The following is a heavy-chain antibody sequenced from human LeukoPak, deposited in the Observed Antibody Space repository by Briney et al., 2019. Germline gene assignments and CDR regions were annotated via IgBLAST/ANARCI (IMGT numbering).Heavy chain of an antibody. V-gene: IGHV4-34*01. CDR3: ARGGVRYFDWLLPYFDY. D-gene: IGHD3-9*01. J-gene: IGHJ4*02. Sequence: SETLSLTCAVYGGSFSGYYWSWIRQPPGKGLEWIGEINHSGSTNYNPSLKSRVTISVDTSKNQFSLRLSSVTAADTAVYYCARGGVRYFDWLLPYFDYWGQGTLVTVSS. CDR2: INHSGST. CDR1: GGSFSGYY.